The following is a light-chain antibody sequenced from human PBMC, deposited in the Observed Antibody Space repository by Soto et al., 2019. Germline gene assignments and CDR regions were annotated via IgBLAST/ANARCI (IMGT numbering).Light chain of an antibody. CDR3: QTWGTGIVV. CDR1: SGHSSYA. J-gene: IGLJ2*01. Sequence: QLVLTQSPSASASLGASVKLTCTLSSGHSSYAIAWHQQQPEKGPRYLMKLNSDGSHSKGDGIPDRFSDSSSGAERSLTISSLQSEDEADYYCQTWGTGIVVFGGGTKLTVL. V-gene: IGLV4-69*01. CDR2: LNSDGSH.